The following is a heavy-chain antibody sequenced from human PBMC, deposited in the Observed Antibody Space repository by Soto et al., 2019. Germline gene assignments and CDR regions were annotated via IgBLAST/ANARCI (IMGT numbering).Heavy chain of an antibody. D-gene: IGHD3-9*01. Sequence: PSETLSLTCTVSGGSISNFYWSWIRQPPGKGLEWIGYVYYTGSTSYNPSLKRRVTFSADSSRGQFSLRLNSVTAADTAVYYCARTVLGPDLLADPFVDYYYYMDVWGQGTTVTVSS. CDR2: VYYTGST. CDR3: ARTVLGPDLLADPFVDYYYYMDV. CDR1: GGSISNFY. J-gene: IGHJ6*03. V-gene: IGHV4-59*08.